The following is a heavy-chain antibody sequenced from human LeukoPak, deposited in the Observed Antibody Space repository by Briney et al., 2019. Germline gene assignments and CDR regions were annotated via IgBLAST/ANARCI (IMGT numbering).Heavy chain of an antibody. CDR1: GGPLSNYY. CDR2: VYYSGST. J-gene: IGHJ6*02. CDR3: ARAPPYYYGSGSLGSYHYGMDV. Sequence: SETLSLTCTVSGGPLSNYYWSWIRQPPGKGLEWIGYVYYSGSTNYNPSLKSRVAVSIDTSKNQFSLKLGSVTAADTAMYYCARAPPYYYGSGSLGSYHYGMDVWGQGTTVTVSS. D-gene: IGHD3-10*01. V-gene: IGHV4-59*01.